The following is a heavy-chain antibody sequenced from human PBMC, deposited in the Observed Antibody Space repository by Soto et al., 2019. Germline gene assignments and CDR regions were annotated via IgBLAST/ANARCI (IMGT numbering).Heavy chain of an antibody. CDR2: ISPNSGRP. J-gene: IGHJ4*02. V-gene: IGHV1-18*04. CDR1: GYTFTKYD. Sequence: SVKVSCKTSGYTFTKYDISWVREAPVQGLEWLGLISPNSGRPSYAQKFEGRVIMTTDTSTTTAYLELRSLRSDDTAVYYCVRQYYDFWTDYPDFDYWGQGTLVTVSS. D-gene: IGHD3-3*01. CDR3: VRQYYDFWTDYPDFDY.